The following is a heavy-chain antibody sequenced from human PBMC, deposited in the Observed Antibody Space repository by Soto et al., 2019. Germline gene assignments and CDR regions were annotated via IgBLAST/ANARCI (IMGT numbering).Heavy chain of an antibody. V-gene: IGHV4-30-2*01. J-gene: IGHJ4*02. CDR2: IYHSGST. CDR1: GGSISSGGYS. CDR3: ATEQWLVRNFDY. D-gene: IGHD6-19*01. Sequence: SETLSLTCAVSGGSISSGGYSWSWMRQPPGKGLEWIEYIYHSGSTYYNPSLKSRVTISVDRSKNQFSLKLSSVTAADTAVYYCATEQWLVRNFDYWGQGTLVTVSS.